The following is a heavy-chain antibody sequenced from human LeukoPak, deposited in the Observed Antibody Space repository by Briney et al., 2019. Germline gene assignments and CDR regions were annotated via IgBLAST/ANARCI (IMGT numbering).Heavy chain of an antibody. D-gene: IGHD6-13*01. CDR2: ISAYNGNT. CDR3: ARVSSSFWY. CDR1: GYTFTSYG. V-gene: IGHV1-18*01. J-gene: IGHJ4*02. Sequence: ASVKVSCKASGYTFTSYGLGWVRQAPGQGLEWMGWISAYNGNTNYAQKFQGRVTMTRDTSISTAYMELSRLRSDDTAVYYCARVSSSFWYWGQGTLVTVSS.